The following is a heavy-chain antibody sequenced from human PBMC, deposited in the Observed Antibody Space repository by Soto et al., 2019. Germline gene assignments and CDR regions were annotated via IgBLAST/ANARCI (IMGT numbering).Heavy chain of an antibody. J-gene: IGHJ4*02. V-gene: IGHV1-18*01. CDR3: ARSGYSGRTDY. D-gene: IGHD1-26*01. CDR2: ISAYNGNT. Sequence: QVQLVQSGAEVKKPGASVRVSCKASGYTFNSYGITWVRLAPGQGLEWVGWISAYNGNTNYAQKLQGRVTMTTDTSTSTGYMELRSLRSDDTAVYYCARSGYSGRTDYWGQGTLVTVSS. CDR1: GYTFNSYG.